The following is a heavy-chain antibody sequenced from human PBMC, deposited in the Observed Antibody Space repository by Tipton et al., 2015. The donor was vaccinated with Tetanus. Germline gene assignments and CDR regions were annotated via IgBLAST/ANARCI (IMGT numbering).Heavy chain of an antibody. Sequence: TLSLTCNVSGGLITTGGYSWGWIRQPPGQGLEWLGYIYQTASTYYNPSVRSRLTLSLQRSKNQVSLKLSSVTAADAAVYYCARSKLLWFGESLSGFDSWGQGTLVTVSA. CDR1: GGLITTGGYS. CDR3: ARSKLLWFGESLSGFDS. D-gene: IGHD3-10*01. J-gene: IGHJ4*02. CDR2: IYQTAST. V-gene: IGHV4-30-2*01.